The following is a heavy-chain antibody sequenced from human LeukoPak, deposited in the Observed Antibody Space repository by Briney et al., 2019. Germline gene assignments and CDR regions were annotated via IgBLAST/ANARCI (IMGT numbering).Heavy chain of an antibody. CDR1: GGSISSSSYY. V-gene: IGHV4-39*01. J-gene: IGHJ4*02. CDR2: IYYSGST. Sequence: SETLSLTCTVSGGSISSSSYYWGWIRQPPGKGLEWIGSIYYSGSTYYNPSLKSRVTISVDTSKNQFSLKLSSVTAADTAVYYCARHRSTVVTWAVSDYFDYWGQGTLVTVSS. CDR3: ARHRSTVVTWAVSDYFDY. D-gene: IGHD4-23*01.